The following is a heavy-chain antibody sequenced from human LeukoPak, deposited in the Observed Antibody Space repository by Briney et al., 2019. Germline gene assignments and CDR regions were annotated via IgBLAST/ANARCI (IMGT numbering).Heavy chain of an antibody. D-gene: IGHD6-19*01. CDR2: IGPGGGAT. Sequence: GGSLGLSCTASGFSFSDYHINCCRQAPGEGLQWLSDIGPGGGATFFADSVKGRFTISTDSAKNSLYLQMNSLTADDTAVYYCASGRDILVAGPGGYFDYWGEGTLVTVSS. CDR1: GFSFSDYH. CDR3: ASGRDILVAGPGGYFDY. V-gene: IGHV3-11*01. J-gene: IGHJ4*02.